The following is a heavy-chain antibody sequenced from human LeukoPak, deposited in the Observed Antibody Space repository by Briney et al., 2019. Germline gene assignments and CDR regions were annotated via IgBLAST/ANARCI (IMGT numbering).Heavy chain of an antibody. V-gene: IGHV3-13*05. CDR2: IGTAGDP. CDR3: ARGSINDAFDI. Sequence: PGGSLRLSCAASGXTFSSYDMHWVRQATGKGLEWVSAIGTAGDPYYPGSVKGRFTISRENAKNSLYLQMNSLRAGDAAVYYCARGSINDAFDIWGQGTMVTVSS. CDR1: GXTFSSYD. J-gene: IGHJ3*02. D-gene: IGHD3-10*01.